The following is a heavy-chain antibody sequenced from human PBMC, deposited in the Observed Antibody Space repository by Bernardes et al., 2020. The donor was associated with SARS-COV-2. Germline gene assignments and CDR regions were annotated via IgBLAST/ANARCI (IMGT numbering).Heavy chain of an antibody. CDR1: GFTVSSNY. CDR2: ISSDGET. V-gene: IGHV3-53*01. Sequence: GGSLRLSCAVSGFTVSSNYMSWVRQAPGKGLEWVSVISSDGETYYADSVKGRFTISKDNSKNMLYLQMNSLRAEDTAVYYCAREAYRGYSYDLDQWGQGTLVTVSS. CDR3: AREAYRGYSYDLDQ. D-gene: IGHD5-18*01. J-gene: IGHJ4*02.